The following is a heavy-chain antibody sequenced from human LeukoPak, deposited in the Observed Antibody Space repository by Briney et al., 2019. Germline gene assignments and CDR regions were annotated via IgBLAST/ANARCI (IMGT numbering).Heavy chain of an antibody. D-gene: IGHD5-12*01. CDR1: GFSFSTYT. V-gene: IGHV3-48*04. CDR3: ARAGYSGYEPFDY. J-gene: IGHJ4*02. Sequence: HSGGSLRLSCAASGFSFSTYTMHWVRQAPGKGLEWVSYISSSGSTIYYADSVKGRFTISRDNAKNSLYLQMNSLRAEDTAVYYCARAGYSGYEPFDYWGQGTLVTVSS. CDR2: ISSSGSTI.